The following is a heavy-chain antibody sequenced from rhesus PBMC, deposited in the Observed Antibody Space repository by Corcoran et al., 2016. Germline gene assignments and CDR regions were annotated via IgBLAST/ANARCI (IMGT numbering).Heavy chain of an antibody. V-gene: IGHV2S2*01. J-gene: IGHJ4*01. CDR2: IDWDDDN. Sequence: QVTLKESGPALVKPTQTLTLTCTFSGFSLSTSGMRVSWIRQPPGKALEWLARIDWDDDNYSSTSLKSSLTISKDSSKNQVVLTMTNMDPVDTATYYCARSRKGAAAPHYWGQGVLVTVSS. CDR1: GFSLSTSGMR. CDR3: ARSRKGAAAPHY. D-gene: IGHD6-25*01.